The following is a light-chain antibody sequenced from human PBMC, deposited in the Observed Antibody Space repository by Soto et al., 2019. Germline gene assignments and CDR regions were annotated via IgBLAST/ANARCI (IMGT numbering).Light chain of an antibody. V-gene: IGKV3-15*01. CDR3: QQYKIWPLT. Sequence: EIVMTQSPATLSVSPGERATLSCRASESISNNLAWYQQKPGQAPRLLMYGAAVRATGIPVRFSGSGSGTEFTLTISSLQYEDFAVYFCQQYKIWPLTFGGGTKVDIK. J-gene: IGKJ4*01. CDR2: GAA. CDR1: ESISNN.